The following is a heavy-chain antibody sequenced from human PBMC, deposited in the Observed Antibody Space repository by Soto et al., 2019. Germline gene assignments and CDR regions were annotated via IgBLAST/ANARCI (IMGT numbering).Heavy chain of an antibody. V-gene: IGHV3-23*01. CDR2: ISGRGGST. D-gene: IGHD3-9*01. CDR1: GFTFSSYA. Sequence: GGSLRLSCAASGFTFSSYAMSWVRQAPGKGLEWVSAISGRGGSTYYADSVKGRFTTSRDNSKNTLYLQMNSLRAEDTAVYYCAKNPNYDILTGYGMDVWGQGTTVTVSS. J-gene: IGHJ6*02. CDR3: AKNPNYDILTGYGMDV.